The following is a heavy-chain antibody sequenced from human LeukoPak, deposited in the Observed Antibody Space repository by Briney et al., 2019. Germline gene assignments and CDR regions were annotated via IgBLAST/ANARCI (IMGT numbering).Heavy chain of an antibody. CDR3: AKEYSGLRYFDWLLRPGPRAGFDY. J-gene: IGHJ4*02. V-gene: IGHV3-74*01. CDR1: GFTFSSYW. Sequence: GGSLRLSCAASGFTFSSYWMHWVRQAPGKGLVWVSRINSDGSSTSYADSVKGRFTISRDNSKNTLYLQMNSLRAEDTAVYYCAKEYSGLRYFDWLLRPGPRAGFDYRGQGTLVTVSS. CDR2: INSDGSST. D-gene: IGHD3-9*01.